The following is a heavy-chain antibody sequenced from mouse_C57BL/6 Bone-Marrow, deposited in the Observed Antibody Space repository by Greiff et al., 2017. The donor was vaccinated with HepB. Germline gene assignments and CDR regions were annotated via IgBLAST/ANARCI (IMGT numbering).Heavy chain of an antibody. CDR2: IYPRDGST. Sequence: QVQLKQSGPELVKPGASVKLSCKASGYTFTSYDINWVKQRPGQGLEWIGRIYPRDGSTKYNEKFKGKATLTVDTSSSTAYMELHSLTSEDSAVYCCARDDGYYPYYAMDDWGQGTSVTVSS. CDR3: ARDDGYYPYYAMDD. J-gene: IGHJ4*01. V-gene: IGHV1-85*01. CDR1: GYTFTSYD. D-gene: IGHD2-3*01.